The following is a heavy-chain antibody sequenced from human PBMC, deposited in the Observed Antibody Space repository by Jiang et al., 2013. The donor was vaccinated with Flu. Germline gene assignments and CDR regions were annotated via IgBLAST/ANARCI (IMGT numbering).Heavy chain of an antibody. D-gene: IGHD3-22*01. CDR2: ISGSGGST. J-gene: IGHJ4*02. Sequence: LVQPGGSLRLSCAASGFTFSSYAMSWVRQAPGKGLEWVSAISGSGGSTYYADSVKGRFTISRDNSKNTLYLQMNSLRAEDTAVYYCAKGQYYYDSSGYYYFDNFDYWGQGTLVTVSS. CDR3: AKGQYYYDSSGYYYFDNFDY. CDR1: GFTFSSYA. V-gene: IGHV3-23*01.